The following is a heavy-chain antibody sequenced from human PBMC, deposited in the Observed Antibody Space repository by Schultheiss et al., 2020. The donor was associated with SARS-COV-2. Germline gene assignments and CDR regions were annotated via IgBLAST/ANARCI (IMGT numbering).Heavy chain of an antibody. CDR3: ARRASSSSRDYYYYGMDV. V-gene: IGHV4-34*01. CDR2: INHSGST. Sequence: SETLSLTCAVYGGSFSGYYWSWIRQPPGKGLEWIGEINHSGSTNYNPSLKSRVTISVDTSKNQFSLKLSSVTAADTAVYYCARRASSSSRDYYYYGMDVWGQGTTVTVSS. CDR1: GGSFSGYY. J-gene: IGHJ6*02. D-gene: IGHD6-13*01.